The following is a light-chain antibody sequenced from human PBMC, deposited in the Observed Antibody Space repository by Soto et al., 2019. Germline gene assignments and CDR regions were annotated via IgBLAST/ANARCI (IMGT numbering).Light chain of an antibody. V-gene: IGKV3-20*01. J-gene: IGKJ4*01. CDR3: QQYSTSPLT. Sequence: EIVLTQSPGTLSLSPGERATLSCRASQSVSSSYLAWYQQKPGQAPRLLIYGASSRATGIPDRFSGSGSGTDFTLTISRLEPEDFALYHCQQYSTSPLTFGGGTKVEIK. CDR2: GAS. CDR1: QSVSSSY.